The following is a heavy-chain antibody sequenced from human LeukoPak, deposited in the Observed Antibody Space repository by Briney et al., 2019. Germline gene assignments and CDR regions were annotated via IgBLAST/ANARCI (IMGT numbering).Heavy chain of an antibody. D-gene: IGHD6-6*01. V-gene: IGHV4-39*01. Sequence: SETLSLTCTVSGGSISSSSYYWGWIRQPPGKELEWIGSIYYSGSTYYNPSLKSRVTISVDTSKDQFSLKLSSVTAADTAVYYCARPSETSIAARRWDFDYWGQGTLVTVSS. CDR2: IYYSGST. CDR3: ARPSETSIAARRWDFDY. J-gene: IGHJ4*02. CDR1: GGSISSSSYY.